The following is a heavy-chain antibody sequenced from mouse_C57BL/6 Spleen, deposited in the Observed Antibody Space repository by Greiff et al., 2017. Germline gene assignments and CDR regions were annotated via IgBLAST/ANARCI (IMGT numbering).Heavy chain of an antibody. V-gene: IGHV5-17*01. CDR3: AMPGDGYYDWYFDV. CDR2: ISSGSSTI. CDR1: GFTFSDYG. J-gene: IGHJ1*03. Sequence: EVKLVESGGGLVKPGGSLKLSCAASGFTFSDYGMHWVRQAPEKGLEWVAYISSGSSTISYADTVKGRFTFSRDTAKNTLFLQMPSLGSEYTTIYYCAMPGDGYYDWYFDVWGTGTTGTVSS. D-gene: IGHD2-3*01.